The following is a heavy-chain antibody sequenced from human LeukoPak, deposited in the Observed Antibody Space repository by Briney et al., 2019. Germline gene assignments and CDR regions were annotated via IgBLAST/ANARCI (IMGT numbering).Heavy chain of an antibody. CDR3: ARDRRRSSWSPGGAFDI. V-gene: IGHV1-18*01. Sequence: ASVKVSCKASGGTFSSYGISWVRQAPGQGLEWMGWISAYNGNTNYAQKLQGRVTMTTDTSTSTAYMELRSLRSDDTAVYYCARDRRRSSWSPGGAFDIWGQGTMVTVSS. D-gene: IGHD6-13*01. J-gene: IGHJ3*02. CDR1: GGTFSSYG. CDR2: ISAYNGNT.